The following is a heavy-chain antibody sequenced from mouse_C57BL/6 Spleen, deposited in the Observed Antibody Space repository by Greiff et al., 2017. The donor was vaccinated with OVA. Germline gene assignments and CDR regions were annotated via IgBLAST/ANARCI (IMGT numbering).Heavy chain of an antibody. CDR3: ARQAIYDGYYDAMDY. J-gene: IGHJ4*01. Sequence: QFQLHHLGAKLLKPGASGRCSCRASGYTFPGYWRPWGKQRPGQGLEWIGMIHPNSGSTNYNEKFKSKATLTVDKSSSTAYMQLSSLTSEDSAVYYCARQAIYDGYYDAMDYWGQGTSVTVSS. V-gene: IGHV1-64*01. D-gene: IGHD2-3*01. CDR2: IHPNSGST. CDR1: GYTFPGYW.